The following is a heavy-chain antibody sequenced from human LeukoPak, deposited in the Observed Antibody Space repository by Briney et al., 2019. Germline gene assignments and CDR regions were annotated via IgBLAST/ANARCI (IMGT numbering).Heavy chain of an antibody. CDR1: GFTFSSYA. Sequence: GRSLRLSCAASGFTFSSYAMHWVRQAPGKGLEWVAVISYDGSNKYYADSVKGRFTISRDNSKNTLYLQMNSLRAEDTAVYYCAGVSRGSDCSGGSCYSEYYYGMDVWGQGTTVTVSS. CDR2: ISYDGSNK. V-gene: IGHV3-30*04. CDR3: AGVSRGSDCSGGSCYSEYYYGMDV. D-gene: IGHD2-15*01. J-gene: IGHJ6*02.